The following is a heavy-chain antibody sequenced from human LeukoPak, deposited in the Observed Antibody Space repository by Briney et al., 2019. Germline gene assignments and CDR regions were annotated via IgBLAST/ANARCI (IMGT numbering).Heavy chain of an antibody. V-gene: IGHV4-34*01. CDR2: INHSGST. CDR3: ARGGNFWSGYSLMY. CDR1: GGSFSGYY. Sequence: SETLSLTCAVYGGSFSGYYWSWIRQPPGKGLEWIGEINHSGSTNYNPSLKSRVTISVDTSKNQFSLKLSSVTAADTAVYYCARGGNFWSGYSLMYWGQGTLVTVPS. D-gene: IGHD3-3*01. J-gene: IGHJ4*02.